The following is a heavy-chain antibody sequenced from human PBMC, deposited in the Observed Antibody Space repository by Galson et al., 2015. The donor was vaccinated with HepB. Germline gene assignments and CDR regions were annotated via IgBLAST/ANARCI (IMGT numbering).Heavy chain of an antibody. J-gene: IGHJ5*02. Sequence: SLRLSCAASGFTFKNYGMSWVRQAPGKGLEWVSGIHGNGDYTYYVESVKGRFTISRDNSKNTLFLQMNSLRVDDTAIYYCAKEGAEVGLPKFDAWGQGIQVTVSS. D-gene: IGHD3/OR15-3a*01. CDR3: AKEGAEVGLPKFDA. CDR1: GFTFKNYG. CDR2: IHGNGDYT. V-gene: IGHV3-23*01.